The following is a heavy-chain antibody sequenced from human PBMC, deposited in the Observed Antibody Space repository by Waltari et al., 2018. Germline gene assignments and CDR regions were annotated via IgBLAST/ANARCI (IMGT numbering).Heavy chain of an antibody. D-gene: IGHD2-21*01. J-gene: IGHJ4*02. CDR1: GFTFSRYD. CDR2: LRAWDDST. V-gene: IGHV3-23*01. Sequence: EVQMLESGGGLGQPGGSLRLTCAASGFTFSRYDMPWLRQAPGKWLGWVSALRAWDDSTYYAESVKGRFTISRDNAKNTLYLQMNSLRAEDTAVYYCARDRDESEPYCGSDCYWDHWGQGTLVTV. CDR3: ARDRDESEPYCGSDCYWDH.